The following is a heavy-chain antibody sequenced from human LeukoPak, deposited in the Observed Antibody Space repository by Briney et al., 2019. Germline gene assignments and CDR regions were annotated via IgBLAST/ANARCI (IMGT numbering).Heavy chain of an antibody. D-gene: IGHD5-18*01. J-gene: IGHJ6*04. CDR3: ARGPPSRGYSYGPARDGMDV. CDR1: GGSFSGYY. Sequence: SSETLSLTCAVYGGSFSGYYWSWIRQAPGKGLEGIGEFNHGGSTKFNPSLESRVTISVDTSKNKFSLKVNSVIAADTAVYYCARGPPSRGYSYGPARDGMDVWGKGTTVTVSS. V-gene: IGHV4-34*01. CDR2: FNHGGST.